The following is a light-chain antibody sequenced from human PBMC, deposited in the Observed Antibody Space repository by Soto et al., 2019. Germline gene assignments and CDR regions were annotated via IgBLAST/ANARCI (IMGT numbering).Light chain of an antibody. Sequence: DIQMTQSPASLSASVGDTVTITCRGSQSINTFLSWYRHKPGKAPELLIYDASTLQIGVPSRFSGSGYGTEFTLTISSLQSEDFATYYCQQSYYTPWTFGQGTKVDIK. CDR2: DAS. CDR1: QSINTF. CDR3: QQSYYTPWT. J-gene: IGKJ1*01. V-gene: IGKV1-39*01.